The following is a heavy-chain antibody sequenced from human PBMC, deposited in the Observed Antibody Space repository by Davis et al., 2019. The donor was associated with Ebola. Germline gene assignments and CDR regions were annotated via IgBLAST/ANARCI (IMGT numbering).Heavy chain of an antibody. CDR3: AKNPKYGDYRYADF. CDR1: GFTFNNYA. D-gene: IGHD4-17*01. Sequence: GESLKTSCAASGFTFNNYAMTWIRQAPGKGLEWVSTISGGGETTYDADSGQGRFTISRDNSKNTLYLQMYSLRAEDTAVYYCAKNPKYGDYRYADFWGQGALVTVSS. CDR2: ISGGGETT. J-gene: IGHJ4*02. V-gene: IGHV3-23*01.